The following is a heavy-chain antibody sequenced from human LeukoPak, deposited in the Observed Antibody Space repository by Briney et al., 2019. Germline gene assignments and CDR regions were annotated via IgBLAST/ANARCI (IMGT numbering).Heavy chain of an antibody. CDR2: IDTSGST. CDR1: GVSISSRSYY. CDR3: ARGLRYFGWLYES. D-gene: IGHD3-9*01. V-gene: IGHV4-61*02. Sequence: PSQTLSLTCTVSGVSISSRSYYWSWIRQPAGKGLVWIERIDTSGSTNFNPSLKSRVTISVDTSKNQFSLRLSSVAAADTAVYYCARGLRYFGWLYESWGQGSLVTVSS. J-gene: IGHJ5*02.